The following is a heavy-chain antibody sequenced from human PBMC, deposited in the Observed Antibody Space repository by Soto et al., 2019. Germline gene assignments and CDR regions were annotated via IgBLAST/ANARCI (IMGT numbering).Heavy chain of an antibody. D-gene: IGHD2-15*01. V-gene: IGHV4-59*08. CDR3: ARIRSVFSGGRNDY. J-gene: IGHJ4*02. CDR2: VYDRATT. CDR1: GVSISTYY. Sequence: QVQLQESGPGLVKPSETLSLTCTLSGVSISTYYWSWIRQPPGKALEWIGYVYDRATTSYNLSLKTRVTISADTSKNQFSLNLRAVTAADTAVYFCARIRSVFSGGRNDYWGQGILVTVSS.